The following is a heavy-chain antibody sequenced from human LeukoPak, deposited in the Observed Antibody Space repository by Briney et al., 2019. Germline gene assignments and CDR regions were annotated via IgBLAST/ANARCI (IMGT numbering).Heavy chain of an antibody. CDR1: GGSFSGYY. V-gene: IGHV4-34*01. Sequence: SETLSLTCAVYGGSFSGYYWSWIRQPPGKGLEWIGEINHSGSTNYNPSLKSRVTISVDTSKNQFSLKLSSVTAADTAVYYCARHERGYSGYDTNYFDYWGQGTLVTVSS. CDR2: INHSGST. J-gene: IGHJ4*02. CDR3: ARHERGYSGYDTNYFDY. D-gene: IGHD5-12*01.